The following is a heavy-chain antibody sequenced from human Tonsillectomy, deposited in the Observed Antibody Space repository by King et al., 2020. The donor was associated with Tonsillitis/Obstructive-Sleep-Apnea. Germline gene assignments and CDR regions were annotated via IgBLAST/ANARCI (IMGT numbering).Heavy chain of an antibody. Sequence: QLVQSGGVVVQPGGSLRLSCAASGFTFDDYTMHWVRQAPGKGLEWVSLISWDGGSTYYADSVKGRFTISRDNSKNSLYLQMNSLRTEDTALYYCAKDQSGEGGYYYGMDVWGQGTTVPVSS. J-gene: IGHJ6*02. CDR2: ISWDGGST. V-gene: IGHV3-43*01. CDR1: GFTFDDYT. CDR3: AKDQSGEGGYYYGMDV. D-gene: IGHD7-27*01.